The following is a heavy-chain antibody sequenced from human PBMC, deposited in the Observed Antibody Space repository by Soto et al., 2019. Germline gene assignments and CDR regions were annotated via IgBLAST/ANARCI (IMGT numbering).Heavy chain of an antibody. J-gene: IGHJ3*02. D-gene: IGHD3-16*01. CDR1: GGNFNTYP. Sequence: QVQLEQSGAEVKRPGSSVKVSCKTSGGNFNTYPISWVRQAPGHRLEWMGKIIPIFGTPDYAQKFQGRVTINADEATTTVYMELRSLKSDDSAVYYWARDSRLWGSTGWKRENLLDIWGQGTMVTVSS. CDR2: IIPIFGTP. CDR3: ARDSRLWGSTGWKRENLLDI. V-gene: IGHV1-69*18.